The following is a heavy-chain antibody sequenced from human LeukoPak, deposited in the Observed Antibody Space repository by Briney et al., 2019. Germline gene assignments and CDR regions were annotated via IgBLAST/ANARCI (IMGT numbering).Heavy chain of an antibody. V-gene: IGHV3-7*01. D-gene: IGHD3-3*01. CDR3: ARAGSYYDFWSGYEDAFDI. CDR1: GFTFSSYW. J-gene: IGHJ3*02. CDR2: IKEDGSGK. Sequence: GGSLRLSCAASGFTFSSYWMSWVRQAPGKGLEWVANIKEDGSGKYYVDSVKGRFTISRDNAKNSLYLQMNSLRAEDTAVYYCARAGSYYDFWSGYEDAFDIWGQGTMVTVSS.